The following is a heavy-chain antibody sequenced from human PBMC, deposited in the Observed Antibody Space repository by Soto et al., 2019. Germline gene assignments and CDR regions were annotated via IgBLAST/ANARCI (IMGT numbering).Heavy chain of an antibody. J-gene: IGHJ4*02. CDR1: GFTFSSYA. Sequence: EVQLLESGGGLVQPGGSLRLSCAASGFTFSSYAMSWVRQAPGKGLEWVSAISGSGGSTYYADSVKGRFTISRDNSKNTRYLQMNSLRAEDTAVNYWARDGVQQLAHFDGWGQGTLVPVSS. CDR2: ISGSGGST. CDR3: ARDGVQQLAHFDG. V-gene: IGHV3-23*01. D-gene: IGHD6-13*01.